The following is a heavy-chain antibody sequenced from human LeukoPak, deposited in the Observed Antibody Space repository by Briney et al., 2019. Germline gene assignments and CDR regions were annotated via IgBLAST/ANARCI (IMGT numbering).Heavy chain of an antibody. CDR3: ARAPQGYFAWLFSWYFDL. CDR1: GYTFTSYY. Sequence: GASVKVSCKASGYTFTSYYMHWVGQAPGQGGEGMGMINPSGGSTSYAQKFHGTVTMTRDMSPSTVYMELTSLRSEDPAVYYCARAPQGYFAWLFSWYFDLWGRGTLVTVSS. J-gene: IGHJ2*01. V-gene: IGHV1-46*01. D-gene: IGHD3-9*01. CDR2: INPSGGST.